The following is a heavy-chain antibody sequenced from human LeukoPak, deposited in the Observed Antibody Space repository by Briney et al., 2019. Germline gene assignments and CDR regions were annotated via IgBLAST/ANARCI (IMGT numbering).Heavy chain of an antibody. CDR3: ARLDNYLFDY. V-gene: IGHV4-34*01. J-gene: IGHJ4*02. CDR1: GGSFSGYY. CDR2: INHSGST. Sequence: SETLSLTCAVYGGSFSGYYWSWLRQPPGKGLEWIGEINHSGSTNYNPSLKSRVTISVDTSKNQFSLTLTSVTAADTAVYYCARLDNYLFDYWGQGSLVTVSP. D-gene: IGHD2/OR15-2a*01.